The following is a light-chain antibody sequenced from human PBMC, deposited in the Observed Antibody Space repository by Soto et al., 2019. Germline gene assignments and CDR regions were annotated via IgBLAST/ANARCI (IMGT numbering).Light chain of an antibody. J-gene: IGKJ1*01. Sequence: EIVLTQSPATLSLSPGEGATLSCRASQSVSSSYLAWYQQKPGQAPRLLIYGASSRATGIPDRFSGSGSGTDFTLTISRLEPEDFAVYYCQQYGSSPGTFGQGTKVDIK. V-gene: IGKV3-20*01. CDR1: QSVSSSY. CDR3: QQYGSSPGT. CDR2: GAS.